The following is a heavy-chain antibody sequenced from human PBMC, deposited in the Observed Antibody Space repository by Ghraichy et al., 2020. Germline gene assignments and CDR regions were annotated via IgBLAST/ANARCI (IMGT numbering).Heavy chain of an antibody. CDR2: INPNSGGT. Sequence: ASVKVSCKASGSTFNGYYMHWVRQAPGQGLEWMGWINPNSGGTNYAQKFQGRVTMTRDTSISPAYMELSRLRSDDTAVYYCARFSPEGSGYELDYWGQGTLVTVSS. J-gene: IGHJ4*02. CDR3: ARFSPEGSGYELDY. CDR1: GSTFNGYY. D-gene: IGHD3-22*01. V-gene: IGHV1-2*02.